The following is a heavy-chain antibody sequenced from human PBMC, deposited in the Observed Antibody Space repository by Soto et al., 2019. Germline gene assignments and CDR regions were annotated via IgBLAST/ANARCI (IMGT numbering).Heavy chain of an antibody. CDR2: IYYSGST. CDR3: ARSSLWFGEPEGWFDP. Sequence: SETLSLTCTVSGGSISSSSYYWGWIRQPPGKGLEWIGSIYYSGSTYYNPSLKSRVTISVDTSKNQFSLKLSSVTAADTAVYYCARSSLWFGEPEGWFDPWGQGTLVTVSS. CDR1: GGSISSSSYY. J-gene: IGHJ5*02. D-gene: IGHD3-10*01. V-gene: IGHV4-39*01.